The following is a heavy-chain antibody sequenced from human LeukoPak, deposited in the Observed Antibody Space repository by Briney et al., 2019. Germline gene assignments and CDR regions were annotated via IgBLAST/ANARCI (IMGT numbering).Heavy chain of an antibody. CDR2: IYTSGST. CDR1: GFSFITYG. J-gene: IGHJ4*02. D-gene: IGHD3-10*01. Sequence: GGSLRLSCAASGFSFITYGIHWVRQAPGKGLEWVSLIYTSGSTYYADSVKGRFTISRDNSKNTLYLQMNSLRAEDTAVYYCARVTTSGSYKFDYWGQGTLVTVSS. V-gene: IGHV3-53*01. CDR3: ARVTTSGSYKFDY.